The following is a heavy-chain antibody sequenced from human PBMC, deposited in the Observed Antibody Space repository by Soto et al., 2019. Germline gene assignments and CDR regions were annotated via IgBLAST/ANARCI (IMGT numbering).Heavy chain of an antibody. J-gene: IGHJ4*02. D-gene: IGHD1-20*01. CDR3: ARRRFITGTEYYFDY. CDR2: IYYSGST. CDR1: GGSISSGGYY. V-gene: IGHV4-30-4*08. Sequence: SETLSLTCTVSGGSISSGGYYWSWIRQHPGKGLEWIGYIYYSGSTYYNPSLKSRVTISVDTSKDQFSLKLSSVTAADTAVYYCARRRFITGTEYYFDYWGQGTLVTVSS.